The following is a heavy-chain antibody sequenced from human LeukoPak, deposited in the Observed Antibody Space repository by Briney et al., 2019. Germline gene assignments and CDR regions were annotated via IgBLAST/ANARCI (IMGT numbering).Heavy chain of an antibody. CDR3: ARADSSGYYLNSDAFDI. Sequence: GGSLRLSCAASGFTVSSNYMSWVRQAPGKGLEWVSVIYSGGSTYYADSVKGRFTISRDNSKNTLYLQMNSLGAEDTAVYYCARADSSGYYLNSDAFDIWGQGTMVTVSS. D-gene: IGHD3-22*01. V-gene: IGHV3-53*01. J-gene: IGHJ3*02. CDR2: IYSGGST. CDR1: GFTVSSNY.